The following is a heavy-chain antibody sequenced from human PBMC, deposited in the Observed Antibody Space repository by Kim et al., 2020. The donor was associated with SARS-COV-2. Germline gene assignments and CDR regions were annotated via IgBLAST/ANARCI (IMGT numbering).Heavy chain of an antibody. CDR1: GFTFSSYA. D-gene: IGHD2-21*02. CDR3: AKAKEGVVTAILWSEY. J-gene: IGHJ4*02. Sequence: GGSLRLSCADPGFTFSSYAMSWVRQAPGQGLEWVSGISGSGGTTYYADSVKGRFTISRDNSRNTLYLQMNSLRVKDTAVDYCAKAKEGVVTAILWSEYWGQGTLVNVSS. V-gene: IGHV3-23*01. CDR2: ISGSGGTT.